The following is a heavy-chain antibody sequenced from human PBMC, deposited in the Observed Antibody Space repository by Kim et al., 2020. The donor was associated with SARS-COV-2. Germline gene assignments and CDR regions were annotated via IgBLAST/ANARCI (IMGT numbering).Heavy chain of an antibody. CDR2: MNPNSGNT. J-gene: IGHJ6*02. D-gene: IGHD6-13*01. CDR3: ARSYSSSWYVYYYYGMDV. Sequence: ASVKVSCKASGYTFTSYDINWVRQATGQGLEWMGWMNPNSGNTGYAQKFQGRVTMTRNTSISTAYMELSSLRSEDTAVYYCARSYSSSWYVYYYYGMDVWGQGTTVTVSS. V-gene: IGHV1-8*01. CDR1: GYTFTSYD.